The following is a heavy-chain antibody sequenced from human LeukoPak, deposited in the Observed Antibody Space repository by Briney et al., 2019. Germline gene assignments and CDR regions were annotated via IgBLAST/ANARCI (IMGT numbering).Heavy chain of an antibody. J-gene: IGHJ4*02. CDR2: IYYGGTT. CDR1: GGSISSYY. Sequence: SETLSLTCTVSGGSISSYYWSWIRQPPGKGLGWIGYIYYGGTTNYNPSLKSRVTISVDTSKNQFSLKLTSVTAADTAVYYCARGGYCSGAACYPYYWGQGTLVTVSS. D-gene: IGHD2-15*01. V-gene: IGHV4-59*01. CDR3: ARGGYCSGAACYPYY.